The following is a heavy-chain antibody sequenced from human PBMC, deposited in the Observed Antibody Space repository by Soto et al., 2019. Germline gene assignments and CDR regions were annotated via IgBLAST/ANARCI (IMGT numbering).Heavy chain of an antibody. CDR3: ARLSRGYYYGMDV. V-gene: IGHV4-30-4*01. D-gene: IGHD3-10*01. CDR1: GGSISSGDYY. J-gene: IGHJ6*02. Sequence: SETLSLTCTVSGGSISSGDYYWSWIRQPPGKGLEWIGYIYYSGSTYYNPSLKSRVTISVDTSKNQFSLKLSSVTAADTAVYYCARLSRGYYYGMDVRGQGTTVTVSS. CDR2: IYYSGST.